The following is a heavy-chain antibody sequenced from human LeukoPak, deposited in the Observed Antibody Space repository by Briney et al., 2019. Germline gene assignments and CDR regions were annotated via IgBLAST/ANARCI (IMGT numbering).Heavy chain of an antibody. D-gene: IGHD4-11*01. CDR3: AKDAQRGFDYSNSLEY. CDR1: GFTYSHYG. J-gene: IGHJ4*02. CDR2: IWSDATEK. V-gene: IGHV3-33*06. Sequence: PGRSLRLSCAASGFTYSHYGMHWVRQAPGKGLESVAVIWSDATEKYYGDAVKGRFTISRDNSRNTLYLQMNSLRVEDTAVYYCAKDAQRGFDYSNSLEYWGQGTLVTVSS.